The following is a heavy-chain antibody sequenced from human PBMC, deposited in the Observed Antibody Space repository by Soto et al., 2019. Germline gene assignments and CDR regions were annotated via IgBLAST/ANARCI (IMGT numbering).Heavy chain of an antibody. V-gene: IGHV3-33*01. CDR1: GFTFSSYG. J-gene: IGHJ5*02. CDR3: ATSNRDNWFDP. CDR2: IWDDGSNK. Sequence: GGSLRLSCAASGFTFSSYGMHWVRQAPGKGLEWVAVIWDDGSNKYYADSVKGRSTISRDNSKNTLYLQMNSLRAEDTAVYYCATSNRDNWFDPWGQGTLVTVSS.